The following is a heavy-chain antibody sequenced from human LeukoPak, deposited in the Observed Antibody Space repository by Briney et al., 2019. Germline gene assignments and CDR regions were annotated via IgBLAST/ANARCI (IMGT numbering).Heavy chain of an antibody. V-gene: IGHV4-61*02. D-gene: IGHD1-14*01. CDR2: IYTSGSP. Sequence: SHTLSLTCTVSGHSISSGSYYWSSIRQPAGKGLEWIGRIYTSGSPNYNPSLQSRDTITVDTSNNQHALKLRSISAPDTAVLSRARDYRWFVPWGQGTLVTVSS. J-gene: IGHJ5*02. CDR3: ARDYRWFVP. CDR1: GHSISSGSYY.